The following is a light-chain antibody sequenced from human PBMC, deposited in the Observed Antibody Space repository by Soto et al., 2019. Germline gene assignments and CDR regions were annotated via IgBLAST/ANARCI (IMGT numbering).Light chain of an antibody. CDR2: AAS. CDR1: QGISNY. J-gene: IGKJ4*01. Sequence: DIQMTQSPSSLSASVGDRVTITCRASQGISNYLARYQQKPGKVPKLLIYAASTLQSGVPSRFSGSGSGTDFTPTNSSLQPEDGATYYCQKYNSAPPSFGGETKVEIK. V-gene: IGKV1-27*01. CDR3: QKYNSAPPS.